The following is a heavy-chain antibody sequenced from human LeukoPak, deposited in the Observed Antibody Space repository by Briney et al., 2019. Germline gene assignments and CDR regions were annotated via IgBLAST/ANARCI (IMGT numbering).Heavy chain of an antibody. CDR1: GFTFSSDE. D-gene: IGHD3-10*02. J-gene: IGHJ6*04. V-gene: IGHV3-48*03. CDR2: ISSSGSTI. CDR3: AELGITMIGGV. Sequence: GSLRLSCAASGFTFSSDEVNWVRQAPGKGLEWVSYISSSGSTIYYADSVKGRFTISRDNAKNSLYLQMNSLRAEDTAVYYCAELGITMIGGVWGKGTTVTISS.